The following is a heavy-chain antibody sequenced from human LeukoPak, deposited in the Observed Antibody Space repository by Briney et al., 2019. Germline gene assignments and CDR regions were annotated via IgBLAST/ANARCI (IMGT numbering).Heavy chain of an antibody. V-gene: IGHV4-59*01. Sequence: PSETLSLTCTVSGGSISSYYWSWIRQSPGKGLEWIGFIYYSGSTNYNPSLKSRATISLDTSKNQLSLKLSSVTAADTAVYYCARDTGTVVDYWGQGTLVTVSS. J-gene: IGHJ4*02. CDR2: IYYSGST. CDR1: GGSISSYY. CDR3: ARDTGTVVDY. D-gene: IGHD4-23*01.